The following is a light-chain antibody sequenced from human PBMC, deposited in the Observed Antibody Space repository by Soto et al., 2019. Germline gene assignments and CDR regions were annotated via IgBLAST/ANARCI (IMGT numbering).Light chain of an antibody. CDR2: RNN. J-gene: IGLJ2*01. Sequence: QSVVTQLPSASGTPGQRVTISCSGGTSNIGGNSVNWYQQLPGTAPKLLIYRNNQRPSGVPDRFSGSKSGTSASLAISGLRSEDEADYYCAVWDDSLSVVIFGGWTTLTVL. V-gene: IGLV1-47*01. CDR3: AVWDDSLSVVI. CDR1: TSNIGGNS.